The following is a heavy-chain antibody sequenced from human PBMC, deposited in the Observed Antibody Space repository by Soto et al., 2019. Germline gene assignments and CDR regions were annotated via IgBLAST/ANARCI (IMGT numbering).Heavy chain of an antibody. CDR3: AKSCALDV. Sequence: QVQLVESGGGVVQPGRSLRLSCAASGFTFSGYGMHWVRQAPGKGLEWVAVISYDGSNKYYADSVKGRFTISRDNSKNTLYLPMNSLRAEDTAVYYCAKSCALDVWGQGTTVTVSS. V-gene: IGHV3-30*18. CDR1: GFTFSGYG. CDR2: ISYDGSNK. D-gene: IGHD2-15*01. J-gene: IGHJ6*02.